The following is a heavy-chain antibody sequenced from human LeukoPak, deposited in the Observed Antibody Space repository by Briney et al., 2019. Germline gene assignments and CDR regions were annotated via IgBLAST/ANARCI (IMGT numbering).Heavy chain of an antibody. CDR2: IRYDGSNK. V-gene: IGHV3-30*02. Sequence: PGGSLRLSCAASGFTFSSYGMHWVRQAPGKGLKWVAFIRYDGSNKYYADSVKGRFTISRDNSKNTLYLQMNSLRAEDTAVYYCAKGYSSSWYEIDYWGQGTLVTVSS. CDR3: AKGYSSSWYEIDY. J-gene: IGHJ4*02. CDR1: GFTFSSYG. D-gene: IGHD6-13*01.